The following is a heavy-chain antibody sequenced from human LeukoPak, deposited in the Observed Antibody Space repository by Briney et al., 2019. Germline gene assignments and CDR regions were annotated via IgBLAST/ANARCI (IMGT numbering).Heavy chain of an antibody. Sequence: GSLRRSCAASGFTFSTYAMSWVRQAPGKGLEWVSLISGSGGGTYYANSVKGRFTISRDNSKSTLYLQMDSLRTEDTAVYYCAKERATTTTFDYWGQGTLITVSS. D-gene: IGHD1-26*01. CDR1: GFTFSTYA. CDR3: AKERATTTTFDY. J-gene: IGHJ4*02. CDR2: ISGSGGGT. V-gene: IGHV3-23*01.